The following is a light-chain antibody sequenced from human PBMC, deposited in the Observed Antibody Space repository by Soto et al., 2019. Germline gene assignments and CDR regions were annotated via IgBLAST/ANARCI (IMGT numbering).Light chain of an antibody. CDR3: QQNSSPCT. CDR2: GAS. CDR1: QSISSNF. Sequence: DILLTQSPCTLSVSPGERATLSCRASQSISSNFLAWYQQPPGQAPRLLIYGASIQATGLPNRCSSSWSGTDFPLTISRLEHEDSAEYYCQQNSSPCTFGQGTKVDIK. J-gene: IGKJ1*01. V-gene: IGKV3-20*01.